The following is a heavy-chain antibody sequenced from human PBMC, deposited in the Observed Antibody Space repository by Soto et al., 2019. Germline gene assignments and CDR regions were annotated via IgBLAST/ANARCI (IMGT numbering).Heavy chain of an antibody. CDR2: IYPGDSDT. CDR3: ARQGEFCYYYYGMDV. D-gene: IGHD3-10*01. V-gene: IGHV5-51*01. Sequence: GESLKISCKGSGYSFTSYWIGWVRQMPGKGLEWMGIIYPGDSDTRYSPSFQGQVTISADKSISTAYLQWSSLKASDTAMYYCARQGEFCYYYYGMDVWGQGTTVTVSS. CDR1: GYSFTSYW. J-gene: IGHJ6*02.